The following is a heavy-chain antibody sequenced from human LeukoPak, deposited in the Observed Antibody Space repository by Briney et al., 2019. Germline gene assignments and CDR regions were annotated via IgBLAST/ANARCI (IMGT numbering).Heavy chain of an antibody. V-gene: IGHV3-74*01. CDR1: GFSFSYYW. Sequence: SGGSLRLSRAASGFSFSYYWMHWVRQGSGKGPVWVSRIIGDGTRTDYADSVKGRFTISRDNAKSTLYLQMNSLTVEDTAVYYCLRVDDTNGHNWFDPWGQGTLVTVSS. CDR3: LRVDDTNGHNWFDP. D-gene: IGHD2-8*01. J-gene: IGHJ5*02. CDR2: IIGDGTRT.